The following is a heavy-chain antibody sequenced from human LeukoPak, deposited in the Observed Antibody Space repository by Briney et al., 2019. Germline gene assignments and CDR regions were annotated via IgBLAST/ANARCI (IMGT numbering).Heavy chain of an antibody. CDR3: ARDPCSSTSCYTSLGY. CDR1: GYTFTGYY. V-gene: IGHV1-2*02. D-gene: IGHD2-2*02. J-gene: IGHJ4*02. CDR2: INPNSGGT. Sequence: ASVKVSCKASGYTFTGYYMHWVRQAPGQGLEWMGWINPNSGGTNYAQKFQGRVTMTRDTSISTAYMELSRLRSDDTAVYYCARDPCSSTSCYTSLGYWGQGTLVTVSS.